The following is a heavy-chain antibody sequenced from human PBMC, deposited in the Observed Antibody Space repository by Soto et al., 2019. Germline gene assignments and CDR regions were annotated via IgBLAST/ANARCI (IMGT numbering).Heavy chain of an antibody. CDR2: ISGSGGRT. J-gene: IGHJ4*02. D-gene: IGHD2-2*03. Sequence: EVQLLESGGAVIQPGGSLRLSCAASGFSFDRFVMSWIRQAPGKGLEWVSAISGSGGRTYCADSVEGRFSIPRDNSKSTLYLQMTSLTVEDTALYYCVKPNAVDISVDSWGQGTLVIVSS. CDR1: GFSFDRFV. CDR3: VKPNAVDISVDS. V-gene: IGHV3-23*01.